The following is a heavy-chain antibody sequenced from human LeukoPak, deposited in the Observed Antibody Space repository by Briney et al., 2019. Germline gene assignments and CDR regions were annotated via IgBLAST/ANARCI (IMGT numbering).Heavy chain of an antibody. Sequence: PSETLSLTCIVSGGSISSGDCYWSWIRQHPGKGLEWIGYIYYSGITYYNPSLKSRVSISVDTSKNQFSLKLSSVTAADTAVYFCASVTGIAAPIDYWGQGTLVTVSS. V-gene: IGHV4-31*03. CDR3: ASVTGIAAPIDY. D-gene: IGHD6-13*01. J-gene: IGHJ4*02. CDR1: GGSISSGDCY. CDR2: IYYSGIT.